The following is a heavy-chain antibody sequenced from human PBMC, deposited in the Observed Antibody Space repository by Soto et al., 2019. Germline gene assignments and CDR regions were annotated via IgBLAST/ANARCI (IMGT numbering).Heavy chain of an antibody. Sequence: TLSLTCSVSGSDINTYSWTWIRQPAGKGLEWIGRIYTSASINYNPSLRGRATLSVDTSTNQVSLKLASVTAADTAVYYCARDREAGYNCYYGMDVWGQGTTVTVSS. CDR2: IYTSASI. CDR1: GSDINTYS. J-gene: IGHJ6*02. V-gene: IGHV4-4*07. CDR3: ARDREAGYNCYYGMDV. D-gene: IGHD6-19*01.